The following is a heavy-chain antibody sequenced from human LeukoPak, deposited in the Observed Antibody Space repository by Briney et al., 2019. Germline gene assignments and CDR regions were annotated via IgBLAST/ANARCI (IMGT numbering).Heavy chain of an antibody. CDR1: GFTFSNYD. V-gene: IGHV3-23*01. Sequence: PGGSLRLSCAAPGFTFSNYDMNWVRQAPGEGLDWVSAIRAGGENTFYADSVKGRFTISRDNAKNSLYLQMNSLRAEDTAVYYCARAPYGDYLYYFDYWGQGTLVTVSS. CDR2: IRAGGENT. D-gene: IGHD4-17*01. J-gene: IGHJ4*02. CDR3: ARAPYGDYLYYFDY.